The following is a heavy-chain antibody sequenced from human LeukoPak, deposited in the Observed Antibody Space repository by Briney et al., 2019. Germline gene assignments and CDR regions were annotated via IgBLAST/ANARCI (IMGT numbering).Heavy chain of an antibody. CDR2: INHSGST. CDR1: GGSFSGYY. Sequence: PSETLSLTCAVYGGSFSGYYWSWIRQPPGKGLEWIGEINHSGSTNYNPSLKSRVTISVDTSKNQFSLKLSSVTAADTAVYYCARGKSQYDYVWGSYRNPDRYFDYWGQGTLVTVSP. V-gene: IGHV4-34*01. J-gene: IGHJ4*02. CDR3: ARGKSQYDYVWGSYRNPDRYFDY. D-gene: IGHD3-16*02.